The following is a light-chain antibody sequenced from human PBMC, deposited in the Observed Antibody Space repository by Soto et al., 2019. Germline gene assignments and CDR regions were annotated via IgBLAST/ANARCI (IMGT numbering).Light chain of an antibody. V-gene: IGKV3-20*01. CDR3: QQYGTSLWT. Sequence: IVMTQSPDTLSVSPGEXATLSCRASQSITEKVVWYQQKPGQAPRLLIYGASTRATGIPDRFSGSGSGTDFTLTISRVEPEDFALYYCQQYGTSLWTFGQGTKVDIK. CDR2: GAS. CDR1: QSITEK. J-gene: IGKJ1*01.